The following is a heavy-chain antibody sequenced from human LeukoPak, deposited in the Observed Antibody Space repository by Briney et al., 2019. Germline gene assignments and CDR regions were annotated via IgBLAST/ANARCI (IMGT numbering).Heavy chain of an antibody. J-gene: IGHJ4*02. CDR2: IYYTGST. D-gene: IGHD2-15*01. CDR1: GYSITTDYY. CDR3: ARGGVVVAVYFDS. V-gene: IGHV4-38-2*01. Sequence: SETLSLTCGVSGYSITTDYYWGWIRQTPGKGLELIASIYYTGSTYYNPSLKSRATISVDTSKNQFSLRLTSVTAADTAVYYCARGGVVVAVYFDSWGQGTLVTVSS.